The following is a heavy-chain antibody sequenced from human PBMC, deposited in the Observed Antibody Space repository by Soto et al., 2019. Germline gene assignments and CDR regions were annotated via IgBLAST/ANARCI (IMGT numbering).Heavy chain of an antibody. CDR3: ARGVTAGVDY. CDR1: GYSFTSLD. CDR2: MQPSSGRT. V-gene: IGHV1-8*01. D-gene: IGHD1-26*01. J-gene: IGHJ4*02. Sequence: ASVKVSCKASGYSFTSLDINWVRQTTGQGLEWMGWMQPSSGRTGYAQKFQGRVTMTRGTSINTAYMELSSLTSDDTAFYYCARGVTAGVDYWGQGTLVTVSS.